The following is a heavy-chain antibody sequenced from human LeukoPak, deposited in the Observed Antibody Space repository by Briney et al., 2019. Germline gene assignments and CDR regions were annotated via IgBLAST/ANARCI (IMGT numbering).Heavy chain of an antibody. D-gene: IGHD3-10*01. CDR1: GFTFGDYY. CDR2: ISTNVRTV. Sequence: GGSLRLSCAASGFTFGDYYMSWIRQAPGKGLEWISYISTNVRTVYYADSVKDRFIISRDNAKNSMYLQMNSLRGEDTAVYYCARLTMVRGVIDYWGQGTLVTVSS. J-gene: IGHJ4*02. V-gene: IGHV3-11*01. CDR3: ARLTMVRGVIDY.